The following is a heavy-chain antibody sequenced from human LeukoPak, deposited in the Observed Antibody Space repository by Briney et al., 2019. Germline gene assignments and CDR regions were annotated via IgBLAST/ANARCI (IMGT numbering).Heavy chain of an antibody. CDR3: ARVRDGYNDAYDI. V-gene: IGHV1-46*01. CDR2: INPGGGNT. Sequence: ASVKVSCEASGYTFTNYYMHWVRQAPGQGLEWMGLINPGGGNTNYAQNFQGRVTMTRDTSTSTVHMELSSLRSEDTAIYYCARVRDGYNDAYDIWGQGTVVTVPS. D-gene: IGHD5-24*01. CDR1: GYTFTNYY. J-gene: IGHJ3*02.